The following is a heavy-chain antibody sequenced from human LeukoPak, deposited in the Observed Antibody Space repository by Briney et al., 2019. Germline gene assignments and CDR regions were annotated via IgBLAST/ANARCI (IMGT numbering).Heavy chain of an antibody. D-gene: IGHD1-14*01. CDR1: GFPFNSFW. CDR3: ARGGVNPVDH. V-gene: IGHV3-74*01. J-gene: IGHJ4*02. CDR2: MNEYSTTI. Sequence: GGSLRLSCAASGFPFNSFWMHWVRQAPGKGMVWVSDMNEYSTTIRYADSVKGRFTISRDNAKSILYLQMNNLRAEDTAMYFCARGGVNPVDHWGQGTLVTVSS.